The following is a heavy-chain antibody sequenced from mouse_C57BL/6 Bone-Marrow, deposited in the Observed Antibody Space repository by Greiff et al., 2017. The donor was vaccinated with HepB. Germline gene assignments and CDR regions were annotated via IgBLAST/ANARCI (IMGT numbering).Heavy chain of an antibody. J-gene: IGHJ1*03. V-gene: IGHV1-81*01. D-gene: IGHD2-1*01. CDR1: GYTFTSYG. CDR2: IYPRSGNT. CDR3: ARSIYYGNYRYFDV. Sequence: VQLQQSGAELARPGASVKLSCKASGYTFTSYGISWVKQRTGQGLEWIGEIYPRSGNTYYNEKFKGKATLTADKSSSTAYMELRSLTSEDSAVYFCARSIYYGNYRYFDVWGTGTTVTVSS.